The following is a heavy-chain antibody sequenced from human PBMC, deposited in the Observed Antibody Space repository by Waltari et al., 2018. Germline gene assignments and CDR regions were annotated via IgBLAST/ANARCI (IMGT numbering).Heavy chain of an antibody. Sequence: QVQLVQSGSELKKHGASVKVSCKASGYTFTSYAMNWVRQAPGQGLEWMGWINTNTGNPTYAQGFTGRFVFSLDTSVSTAYLQISSLKAEDTAVYYCAGIPEMATITDYYYMDVWGKGTTVTVSS. CDR3: AGIPEMATITDYYYMDV. CDR2: INTNTGNP. J-gene: IGHJ6*03. D-gene: IGHD5-12*01. V-gene: IGHV7-4-1*02. CDR1: GYTFTSYA.